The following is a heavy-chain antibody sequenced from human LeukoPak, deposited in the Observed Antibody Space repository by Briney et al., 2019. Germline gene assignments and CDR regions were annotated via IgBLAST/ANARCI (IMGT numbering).Heavy chain of an antibody. CDR1: GGSISTYY. J-gene: IGHJ4*02. Sequence: SETLSLTCTVSGGSISTYYWSWIRQPAGKGLEWIGRIHTSGNTDYNPSLKSRVTMSVDTSKNQFSLKLTSVTAADTAVYCCARGHRGLGYWGQGTLVTVSS. V-gene: IGHV4-4*07. CDR2: IHTSGNT. CDR3: ARGHRGLGY. D-gene: IGHD3-16*01.